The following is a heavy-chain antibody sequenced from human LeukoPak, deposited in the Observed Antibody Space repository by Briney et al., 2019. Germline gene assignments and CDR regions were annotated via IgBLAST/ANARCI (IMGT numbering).Heavy chain of an antibody. CDR3: ASGGVRPGLWFDP. V-gene: IGHV1-2*02. J-gene: IGHJ5*02. CDR1: GYTFTGYY. D-gene: IGHD3-10*02. Sequence: ASVKVSCKASGYTFTGYYLHWVRQAPGQGLEWMGWISPNSGATNYAQKFQGRVTMTRDTSISTAYMEVSRLRSDDTAVYYCASGGVRPGLWFDPWGQGTLVTVSS. CDR2: ISPNSGAT.